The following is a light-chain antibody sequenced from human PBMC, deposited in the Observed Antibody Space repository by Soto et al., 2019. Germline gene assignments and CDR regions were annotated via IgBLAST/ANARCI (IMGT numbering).Light chain of an antibody. CDR1: QSVSRY. CDR2: GAS. J-gene: IGKJ1*01. CDR3: QQYNSYWT. V-gene: IGKV3-15*01. Sequence: EIVMTQSLASLSVSPGERATLSCTASQSVSRYLAWYQQKPGQAPRLLIHGASTWATGVPARFSGSGSGTEFTLTISSLQSEDSAIYYCQQYNSYWTFGQGTNVDI.